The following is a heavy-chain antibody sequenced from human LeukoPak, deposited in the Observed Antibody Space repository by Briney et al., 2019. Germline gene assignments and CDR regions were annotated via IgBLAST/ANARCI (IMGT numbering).Heavy chain of an antibody. V-gene: IGHV3-53*01. CDR3: AKDDTSGYYKTHRAFDY. CDR2: IYSGGST. J-gene: IGHJ4*02. CDR1: GFTVSSNY. D-gene: IGHD3-22*01. Sequence: GGSLRLSCAASGFTVSSNYMSWVRQAPGKGLEWVSVIYSGGSTYYADSVKGRFTISRDNSKNTLYLQMNSLRAEDTAVYYCAKDDTSGYYKTHRAFDYWGQGTLVTVSS.